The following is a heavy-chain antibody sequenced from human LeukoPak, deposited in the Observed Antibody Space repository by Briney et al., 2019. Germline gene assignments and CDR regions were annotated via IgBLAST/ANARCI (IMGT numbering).Heavy chain of an antibody. Sequence: SETLSLTCTVSGGSISSSSYYWGWIRQPPGKGLEWIGSIYYSGSTYYNPSLKSRVTISVDTSKNQFSLQLNSVTPEDTAVYYCARASLGDPFSGSYPPWDYFDYWGQGTLVTVSS. CDR3: ARASLGDPFSGSYPPWDYFDY. V-gene: IGHV4-39*01. J-gene: IGHJ4*02. D-gene: IGHD1-26*01. CDR2: IYYSGST. CDR1: GGSISSSSYY.